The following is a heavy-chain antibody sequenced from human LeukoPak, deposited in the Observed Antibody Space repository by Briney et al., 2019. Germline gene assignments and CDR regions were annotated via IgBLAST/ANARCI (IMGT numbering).Heavy chain of an antibody. CDR2: ISGDGGST. D-gene: IGHD4-23*01. J-gene: IGHJ4*02. CDR3: AKDPIPYGGNSLDY. V-gene: IGHV3-43*02. Sequence: GGSLRLSCAASGFTFDDYAKHWVRQAPGKGLEWVSLISGDGGSTYYADSVKGRFTISRDNSKNSLYLQMNSLRTEDTALYYCAKDPIPYGGNSLDYWGRGTLVTVSS. CDR1: GFTFDDYA.